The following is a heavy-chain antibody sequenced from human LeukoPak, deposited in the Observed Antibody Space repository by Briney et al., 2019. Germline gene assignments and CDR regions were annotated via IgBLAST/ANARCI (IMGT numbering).Heavy chain of an antibody. J-gene: IGHJ3*02. D-gene: IGHD2-15*01. V-gene: IGHV1-24*01. Sequence: ASLNPSCKVSGYTPTELSMHWVRQAPGKGLGPLGGFDPEDSETIYAPKFQGRVTMTEDTSTDTAYMELSSLRSEDTAVYYCATLTGYCSGGSCYDAFAIWGEGTMLTPSS. CDR1: GYTPTELS. CDR2: FDPEDSET. CDR3: ATLTGYCSGGSCYDAFAI.